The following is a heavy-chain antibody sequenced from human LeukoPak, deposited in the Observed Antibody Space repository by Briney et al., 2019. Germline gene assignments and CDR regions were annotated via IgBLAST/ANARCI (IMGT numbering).Heavy chain of an antibody. D-gene: IGHD4-17*01. CDR3: AREIATTVTTGDADAFDI. CDR2: ISAYNGNT. CDR1: GYTFTSYG. V-gene: IGHV1-18*01. Sequence: ASVKVSCKASGYTFTSYGISWVRQAPGQGLEWMGWISAYNGNTNYAQKLQGRVTMTTDTSTSTAYMELRSLRSDDTAVYYCAREIATTVTTGDADAFDIWGHGTMVTVSS. J-gene: IGHJ3*02.